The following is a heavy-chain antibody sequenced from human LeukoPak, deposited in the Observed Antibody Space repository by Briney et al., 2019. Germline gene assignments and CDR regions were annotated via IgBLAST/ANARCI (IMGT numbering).Heavy chain of an antibody. Sequence: SETLSLTCTVSGGSISSYYWSWIRQPPGKGLEWIGYIYYSGSTNYNPSLKSRVTISVDTSKNQFSLKLSSVTAADTAVFYCARLIPAYEDAFDIWGQGTMVTVSS. D-gene: IGHD2-2*01. CDR3: ARLIPAYEDAFDI. CDR1: GGSISSYY. V-gene: IGHV4-59*01. CDR2: IYYSGST. J-gene: IGHJ3*02.